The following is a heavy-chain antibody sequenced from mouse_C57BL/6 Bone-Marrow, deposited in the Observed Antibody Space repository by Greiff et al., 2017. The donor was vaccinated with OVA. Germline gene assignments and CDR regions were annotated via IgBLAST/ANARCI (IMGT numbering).Heavy chain of an antibody. CDR3: ARRGIYYDYDEFAY. CDR2: INPSNGCT. J-gene: IGHJ3*01. CDR1: GYTFTSYW. Sequence: QVQLQQPGTELVKPGASVKLSCKASGYTFTSYWMHWVKQRPGQGLEWIGIINPSNGCTNYNEKFKSKATLTVDISSSTAYMQLSSLTSEDSAVYYCARRGIYYDYDEFAYWGQGTRVTVSA. V-gene: IGHV1-53*01. D-gene: IGHD2-4*01.